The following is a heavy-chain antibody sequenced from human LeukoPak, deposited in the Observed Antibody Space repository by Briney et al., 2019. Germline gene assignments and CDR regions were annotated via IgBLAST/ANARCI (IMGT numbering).Heavy chain of an antibody. D-gene: IGHD4-17*01. CDR1: GFPFSSYA. V-gene: IGHV3-64*04. J-gene: IGHJ3*02. Sequence: GGSLRLSCSASGFPFSSYAMHWVRQAPGKGLEYYADSVKGRFTISRDNSKNTLYMQMNSLRVEDTAVYYCARDRDDYGDPDAFDMWGQGTMVTVSS. CDR3: ARDRDDYGDPDAFDM.